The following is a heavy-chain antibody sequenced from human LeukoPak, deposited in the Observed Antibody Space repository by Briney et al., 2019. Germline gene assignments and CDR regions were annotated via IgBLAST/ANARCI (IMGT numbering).Heavy chain of an antibody. V-gene: IGHV4-34*01. CDR2: INDSGTT. CDR3: ARDRDGSHEY. D-gene: IGHD1-26*01. Sequence: TPSETLSLTCAVYGGSFGGYFWTWIRQPPGKGLEWIGEINDSGTTNYNPSLKSRVTISLDTSKNQFSLNLRFVTAADTAVYYCARDRDGSHEYWGQGTLVTVSS. J-gene: IGHJ4*02. CDR1: GGSFGGYF.